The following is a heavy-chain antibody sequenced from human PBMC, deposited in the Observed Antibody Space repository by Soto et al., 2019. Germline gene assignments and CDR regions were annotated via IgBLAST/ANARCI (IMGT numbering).Heavy chain of an antibody. D-gene: IGHD6-6*01. CDR1: GYTFTSYG. J-gene: IGHJ6*02. CDR2: ISAYNGNT. Sequence: GASVKVSCKASGYTFTSYGISWVRQAPGQGLEWMGWISAYNGNTNYAQKLQGRVTMTTDTSTSTAYMELRSLRSEDTAVYYCARDPRARFAPDYYYGMDVWGQGTTVTVSS. V-gene: IGHV1-18*04. CDR3: ARDPRARFAPDYYYGMDV.